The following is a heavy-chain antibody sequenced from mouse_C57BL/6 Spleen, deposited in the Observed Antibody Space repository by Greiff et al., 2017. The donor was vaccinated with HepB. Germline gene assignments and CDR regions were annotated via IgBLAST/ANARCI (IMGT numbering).Heavy chain of an antibody. V-gene: IGHV2-2*01. J-gene: IGHJ4*01. CDR3: ASPSYDQGSDAMDY. CDR2: IWSGGST. CDR1: GFSLTSYG. D-gene: IGHD2-3*01. Sequence: VQLQESGPGLVQPSQSLSITCTVSGFSLTSYGVHWVRQSPGKGLEWLGVIWSGGSTDYNAAFISRLSISKDNSKSQVFFKMNSLQADDTAIYYCASPSYDQGSDAMDYWGQGTAVTVAA.